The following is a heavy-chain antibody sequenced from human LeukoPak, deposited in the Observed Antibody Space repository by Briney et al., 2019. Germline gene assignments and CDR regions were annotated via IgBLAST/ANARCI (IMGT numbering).Heavy chain of an antibody. J-gene: IGHJ4*02. CDR1: GFSLSTSGVG. CDR3: AHLPYDWNRGNGAFDY. V-gene: IGHV2-5*01. CDR2: IYWNDDK. Sequence: KESGPTLVKPTQTLTLTCTFSGFSLSTSGVGVGWIRQPPGKALEWLALIYWNDDKRYSPSLKSRLTITKDTSKNQVVLTMTNMDPVDTATYYCAHLPYDWNRGNGAFDYWGQGTLVTVSS. D-gene: IGHD1/OR15-1a*01.